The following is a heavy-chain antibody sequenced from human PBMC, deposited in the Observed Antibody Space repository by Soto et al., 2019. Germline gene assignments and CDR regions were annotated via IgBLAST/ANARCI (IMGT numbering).Heavy chain of an antibody. CDR2: IIPIFGTA. D-gene: IGHD6-13*01. V-gene: IGHV1-69*01. CDR1: GGTFSSYA. Sequence: QVQLVQSGAEVKKPGSSVKVSCKASGGTFSSYAISWVRQAPGQGLEWMGGIIPIFGTANYAQKFQGRVTITADESTSTAYMELSSLRSEDTAVYYCATLLEPGIAAAGTINWFDPWGQGTLVTVSS. CDR3: ATLLEPGIAAAGTINWFDP. J-gene: IGHJ5*02.